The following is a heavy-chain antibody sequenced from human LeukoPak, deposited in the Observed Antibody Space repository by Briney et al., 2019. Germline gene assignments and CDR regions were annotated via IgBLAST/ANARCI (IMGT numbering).Heavy chain of an antibody. Sequence: GGSLRLSCAASAFTFSSYGMHWVRQAPGKGLEWVAVISFEGSNKYYADSVKGRFTISRDNSKNTLYLQMNSLRAEDTAVYYCAKDLSDIVVVPAAIHYYYGMDVWGQGTTVTVSS. CDR1: AFTFSSYG. D-gene: IGHD2-2*01. CDR3: AKDLSDIVVVPAAIHYYYGMDV. J-gene: IGHJ6*02. V-gene: IGHV3-30*18. CDR2: ISFEGSNK.